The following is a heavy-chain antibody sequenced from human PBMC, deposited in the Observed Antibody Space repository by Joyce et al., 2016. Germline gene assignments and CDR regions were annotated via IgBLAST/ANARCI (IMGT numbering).Heavy chain of an antibody. D-gene: IGHD3-3*01. CDR2: FDPEEGEK. CDR3: TTDHTYYDFWSGYVNWFDP. Sequence: QVQLVQSGAEVKKPGASVKVSCKVFGDTLSEVSMHWVRQAPAKGLEWMGGFDPEEGEKVYAEKCQGRLTMTEDTSSNIVYMELTSLRSEDTALYYCTTDHTYYDFWSGYVNWFDPWGQGTQVTVSS. V-gene: IGHV1-24*01. CDR1: GDTLSEVS. J-gene: IGHJ5*02.